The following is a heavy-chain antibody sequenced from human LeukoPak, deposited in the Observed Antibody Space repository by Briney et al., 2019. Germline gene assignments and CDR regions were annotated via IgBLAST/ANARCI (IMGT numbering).Heavy chain of an antibody. V-gene: IGHV4-38-2*01. CDR2: IYHSGST. CDR3: ARHGMIVVVIPFDY. CDR1: GYSISSGYY. J-gene: IGHJ4*02. D-gene: IGHD3-22*01. Sequence: PSETLSLTXAVSGYSISSGYYWGWIRQPPGKGLEWIGSIYHSGSTYYNPSLKSRVTISVDTSKNQFSLKLSSVTAADTAVYYCARHGMIVVVIPFDYWGQGTLVTVSS.